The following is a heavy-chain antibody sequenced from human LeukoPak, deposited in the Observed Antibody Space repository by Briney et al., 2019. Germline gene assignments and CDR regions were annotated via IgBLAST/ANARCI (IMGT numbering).Heavy chain of an antibody. D-gene: IGHD1-26*01. J-gene: IGHJ4*02. CDR1: GLTVSNNY. Sequence: TGGSLRLSCAVSGLTVSNNYMSWVRQAPGKGLEWVSVIYSGGSTYYADSVKGRFTISRDNSKNTLYLQMNSLRAEDTAVYSCAKDSGTYYKAFDYWGQGTLVTVSS. CDR2: IYSGGST. V-gene: IGHV3-53*01. CDR3: AKDSGTYYKAFDY.